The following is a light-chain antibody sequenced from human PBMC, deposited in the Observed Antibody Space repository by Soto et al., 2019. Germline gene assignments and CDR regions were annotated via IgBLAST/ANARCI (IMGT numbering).Light chain of an antibody. J-gene: IGKJ1*01. CDR2: AAS. V-gene: IGKV1-39*01. CDR3: QQSYSTPRT. Sequence: IQLTQSPSSLSASVGYRFTITCRASQSISNWLAWYQQKPGTAPKLLIYAASSLQSGVPSRFSGSGSGTDFTLTISSLQPEDFATYYCQQSYSTPRTFGQGTKGDIK. CDR1: QSISNW.